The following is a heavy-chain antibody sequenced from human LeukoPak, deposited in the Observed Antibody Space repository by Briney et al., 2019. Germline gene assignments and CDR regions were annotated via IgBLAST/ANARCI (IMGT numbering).Heavy chain of an antibody. J-gene: IGHJ6*03. Sequence: ASVTVSCKASGYTFTSYGISWVRQAPGQGLEWMGWISAYNGNTNYAQKLQGRVTMTTDTSTSTAYMELRSLRSDDTAVYYCARVRYSSSWYPTNYYYMDVWGKGTTVTVSS. D-gene: IGHD6-13*01. CDR3: ARVRYSSSWYPTNYYYMDV. CDR1: GYTFTSYG. CDR2: ISAYNGNT. V-gene: IGHV1-18*01.